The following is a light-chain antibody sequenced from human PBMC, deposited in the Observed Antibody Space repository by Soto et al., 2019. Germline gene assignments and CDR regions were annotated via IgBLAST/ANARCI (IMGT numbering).Light chain of an antibody. CDR1: QGISSY. CDR2: AAS. V-gene: IGKV1-9*01. CDR3: QQLNSYPIT. J-gene: IGKJ5*01. Sequence: GDTVTITCRASQGISSYLAWYQQKPGKAPKLLIYAASTLQSGVPSRFSGSGYGTEFNLTISSLQTEDFATYYCQQLNSYPITFGQGTRLEIK.